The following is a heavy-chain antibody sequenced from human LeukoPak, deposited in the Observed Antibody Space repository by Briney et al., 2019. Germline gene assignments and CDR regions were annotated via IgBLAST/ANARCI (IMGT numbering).Heavy chain of an antibody. Sequence: SETLSLTCAVSGGSISSSYWWSWVRQPPGKGLEWIGEIYHSGSTNYNPSLKSRVTISVDKSKNQFSLKLSSVTAADTAVYYCATDYYDSSGYPFNAFDIWGQGTMVTVSS. D-gene: IGHD3-22*01. CDR2: IYHSGST. CDR1: GGSISSSYW. J-gene: IGHJ3*02. CDR3: ATDYYDSSGYPFNAFDI. V-gene: IGHV4-4*02.